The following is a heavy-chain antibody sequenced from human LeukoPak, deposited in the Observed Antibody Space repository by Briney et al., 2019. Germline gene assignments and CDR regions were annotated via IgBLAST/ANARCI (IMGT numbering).Heavy chain of an antibody. D-gene: IGHD3-3*01. V-gene: IGHV1-69*13. J-gene: IGHJ4*02. CDR2: IIPIFGTA. Sequence: SVKVSCKASGGTFSSYAISWVRQAPGQGLEWMGGIIPIFGTANYAQKFQGRVTITADESTSTAYMELSSLRSEDTAVYYCARVLRLLEWLLPLGPFDYWGQGTLVTVSS. CDR1: GGTFSSYA. CDR3: ARVLRLLEWLLPLGPFDY.